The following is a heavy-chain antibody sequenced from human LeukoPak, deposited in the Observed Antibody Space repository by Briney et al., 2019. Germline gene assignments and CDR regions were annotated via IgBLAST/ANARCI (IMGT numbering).Heavy chain of an antibody. CDR2: IYYSGNT. Sequence: SETLSLTCTVSGGSISSSSYYWGWIRQPPGKGLEWIGSIYYSGNTYYNPSLKSRVTISVDKSKNQFSLRLSSVTAADTAVYYCARHREDIVVVPFDYSGQGTLVTVPS. J-gene: IGHJ4*02. CDR1: GGSISSSSYY. CDR3: ARHREDIVVVPFDY. D-gene: IGHD2-2*01. V-gene: IGHV4-39*01.